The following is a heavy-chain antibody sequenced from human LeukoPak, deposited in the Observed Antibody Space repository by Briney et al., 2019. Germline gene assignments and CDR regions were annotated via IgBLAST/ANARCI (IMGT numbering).Heavy chain of an antibody. V-gene: IGHV1-2*02. CDR2: INPNSGGT. D-gene: IGHD6-19*01. J-gene: IGHJ6*03. CDR1: GYTLTGYC. Sequence: ASVKVSCKASGYTLTGYCMHWVRQAPGQGLEWMGWINPNSGGTNYAQKFQGRVTMTRDTSISTAYMELSRLRSDDTAVYYCARGVAGSYYYYYMDVWGKGTTVTISS. CDR3: ARGVAGSYYYYYMDV.